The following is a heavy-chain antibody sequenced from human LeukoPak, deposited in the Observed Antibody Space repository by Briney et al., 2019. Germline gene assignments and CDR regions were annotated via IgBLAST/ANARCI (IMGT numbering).Heavy chain of an antibody. J-gene: IGHJ4*02. CDR1: GGSFSGYY. V-gene: IGHV4-34*01. CDR2: IYHSGST. D-gene: IGHD1-1*01. Sequence: THSETLSLTCAVYGGSFSGYYWSWIRQPPGKGLEWIGSIYHSGSTYYNPSLKSRVTISVDTSKNQFSLKLSSVTAADTAVYYCARGNWNDVVGYYFDYWGQGTLVTVSS. CDR3: ARGNWNDVVGYYFDY.